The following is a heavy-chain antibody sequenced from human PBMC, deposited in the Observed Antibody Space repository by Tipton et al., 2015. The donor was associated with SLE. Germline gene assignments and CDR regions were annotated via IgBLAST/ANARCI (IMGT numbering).Heavy chain of an antibody. D-gene: IGHD4-17*01. J-gene: IGHJ4*02. CDR3: ARVSTVTTGYYFDY. CDR2: IYYSGST. Sequence: LRLSCTVSGGSISSSSYYWGWIRQPPGKGLEWIGSIYYSGSTYYNPSLKSRVTISVDTSKNQFSLKLSSVTAADTVVYYCARVSTVTTGYYFDYWGQGTLVTVSS. CDR1: GGSISSSSYY. V-gene: IGHV4-39*07.